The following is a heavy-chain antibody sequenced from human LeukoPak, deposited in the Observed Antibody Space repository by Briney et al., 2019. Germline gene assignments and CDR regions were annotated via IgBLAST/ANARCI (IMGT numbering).Heavy chain of an antibody. Sequence: ASVKVSCKASGYTFTSYDINWVRQATGQGLEWMGWMNPNSGNTSYAQKFQGRVTMTRNTSISTAYMELSSLRSEDTAVYYCARGFVLRFLEWSNYYYYYGMDVWGQGTTVTVSS. CDR2: MNPNSGNT. J-gene: IGHJ6*02. CDR1: GYTFTSYD. D-gene: IGHD3-3*01. V-gene: IGHV1-8*01. CDR3: ARGFVLRFLEWSNYYYYYGMDV.